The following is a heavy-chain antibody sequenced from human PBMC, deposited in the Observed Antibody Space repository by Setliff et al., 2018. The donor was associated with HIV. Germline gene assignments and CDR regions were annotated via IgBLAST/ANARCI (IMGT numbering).Heavy chain of an antibody. V-gene: IGHV4-59*01. CDR2: IYYSGGT. J-gene: IGHJ4*02. CDR1: GGSISSYY. D-gene: IGHD2-15*01. Sequence: SETLSLTCSVSGGSISSYYWSWIRQPPGKGLEWIGYIYYSGGTNYNPSLKSRVTISLDTSKNQFSLNLTSVTAADTAVYHCARVDCSGGSCYSPAYWGQGTLVTVSS. CDR3: ARVDCSGGSCYSPAY.